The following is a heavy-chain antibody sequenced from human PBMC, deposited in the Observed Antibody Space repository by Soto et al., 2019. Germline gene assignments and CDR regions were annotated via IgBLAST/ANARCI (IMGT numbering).Heavy chain of an antibody. D-gene: IGHD5-12*01. CDR3: PRDGYNSYSFDF. CDR1: GASLDDFY. J-gene: IGHJ4*02. Sequence: SETLSRSCTVSGASLDDFYWSWIRPPPGKAPEWIAYISDSGSANYNPSLRSRVIISVDTSNTQFSLKLTSVTAADTAVYYCPRDGYNSYSFDFWGQGTLVTFSS. CDR2: ISDSGSA. V-gene: IGHV4-59*01.